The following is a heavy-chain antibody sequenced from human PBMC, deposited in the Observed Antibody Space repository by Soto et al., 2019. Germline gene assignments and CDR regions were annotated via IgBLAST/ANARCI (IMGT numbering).Heavy chain of an antibody. CDR3: ARVPSSGYYYGVDY. J-gene: IGHJ4*02. CDR1: GGSISSYY. Sequence: SETLSLTCTVSGGSISSYYWSWIRQPPGKGLEWIGYIYYSGSTNYNPSLKSRVTISVDTSKNQFSLKLSSVTAADTAVYYCARVPSSGYYYGVDYWGQGTLVTVSS. CDR2: IYYSGST. D-gene: IGHD3-22*01. V-gene: IGHV4-59*01.